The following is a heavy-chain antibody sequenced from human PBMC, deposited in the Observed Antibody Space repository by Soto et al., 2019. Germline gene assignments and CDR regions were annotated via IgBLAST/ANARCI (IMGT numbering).Heavy chain of an antibody. CDR1: GYTFTSYG. CDR3: ARVETNYYYYGMDV. V-gene: IGHV1-18*04. D-gene: IGHD1-1*01. Sequence: ASVKVSFKASGYTFTSYGISWVRQAPGQGLEWMGWISAYNGNTNYAQKLQGRVTMTTDTSTSTAYMELRSLRSDDTAVYYCARVETNYYYYGMDVWGQGTTVTVSS. J-gene: IGHJ6*02. CDR2: ISAYNGNT.